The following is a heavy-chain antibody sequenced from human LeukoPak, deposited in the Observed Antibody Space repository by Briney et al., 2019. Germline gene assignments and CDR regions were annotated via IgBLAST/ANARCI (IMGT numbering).Heavy chain of an antibody. D-gene: IGHD3-3*01. J-gene: IGHJ4*02. Sequence: GGSLRLSCAASGFTFSSYAMHWVRQAPGKGLEWVAVISYDGSNKYYADSVKGRFTISRDNSKNTLYLQMNSPRAEDTAVYYCARGGGYDFWSGSRGPFDYWGQGTLVTVSS. CDR2: ISYDGSNK. CDR3: ARGGGYDFWSGSRGPFDY. CDR1: GFTFSSYA. V-gene: IGHV3-30-3*01.